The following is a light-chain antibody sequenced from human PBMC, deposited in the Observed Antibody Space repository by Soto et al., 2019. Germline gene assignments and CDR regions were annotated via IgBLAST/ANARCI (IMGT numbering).Light chain of an antibody. CDR1: QSVSSN. CDR3: QQYTNWRT. Sequence: EIVMTQSPATLSVSPGERAALSCRASQSVSSNIVWYQQKPGQAPRLLIYDASTRATGIPARFSGSGSGTEFTLTISSLQSEDFAVYYCQQYTNWRTFGQGTKVEIK. J-gene: IGKJ1*01. CDR2: DAS. V-gene: IGKV3-15*01.